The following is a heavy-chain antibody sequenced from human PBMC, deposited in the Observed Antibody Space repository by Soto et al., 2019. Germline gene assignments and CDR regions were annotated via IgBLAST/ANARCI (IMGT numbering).Heavy chain of an antibody. CDR1: GGTFSSYA. Sequence: SVKVSCKASGGTFSSYAISWVRQAPGQGLEWMGGIIPIFGTANYAQKFQGRVTITADESTSTAYMELSSLRSEDTAVYYCARDSDSGYDKYYYYGMDVWGQGATVTVSS. V-gene: IGHV1-69*13. D-gene: IGHD5-12*01. J-gene: IGHJ6*02. CDR3: ARDSDSGYDKYYYYGMDV. CDR2: IIPIFGTA.